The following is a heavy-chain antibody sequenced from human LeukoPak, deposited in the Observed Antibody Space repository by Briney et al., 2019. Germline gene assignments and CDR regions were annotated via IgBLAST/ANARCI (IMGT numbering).Heavy chain of an antibody. CDR2: INPNSGGT. D-gene: IGHD2-2*01. CDR1: GYTFTGYY. Sequence: ASVKVSCEASGYTFTGYYMHWVRQAPGQGLEWMGWINPNSGGTNYAQKFQGRVTMTRDTSISTAYMELSRLRSDDTAVYYCARDDQPERYFDYWGQGTLVTVSS. J-gene: IGHJ4*02. CDR3: ARDDQPERYFDY. V-gene: IGHV1-2*02.